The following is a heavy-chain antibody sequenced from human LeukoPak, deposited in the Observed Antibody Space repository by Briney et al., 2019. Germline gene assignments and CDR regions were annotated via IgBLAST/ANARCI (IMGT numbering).Heavy chain of an antibody. J-gene: IGHJ3*02. Sequence: ASVKVSCKASGYTFTDYYIHWVRQAPGQGLEWMGRINPDSGGTNFPQKFQARVTVTRDTSISTAYMELSTLRSDDTAVYYCARPRATKLVDDGFDIWGQGTIVTVSS. V-gene: IGHV1-2*06. CDR3: ARPRATKLVDDGFDI. CDR1: GYTFTDYY. CDR2: INPDSGGT. D-gene: IGHD1-26*01.